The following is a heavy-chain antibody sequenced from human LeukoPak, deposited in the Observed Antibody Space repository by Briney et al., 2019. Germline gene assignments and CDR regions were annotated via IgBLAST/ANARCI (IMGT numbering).Heavy chain of an antibody. J-gene: IGHJ4*02. CDR3: ARGSGYDPPTLVY. Sequence: SETLSLTCTVSGGSISSGDYYWSWIRQPPGKGLEWIGYIYYSGSTYYNPSLKSRDTISVDTSKNQFSLKLSSVTAADTAVYYCARGSGYDPPTLVYWGQGTLVTVSS. CDR2: IYYSGST. D-gene: IGHD5-12*01. CDR1: GGSISSGDYY. V-gene: IGHV4-30-4*01.